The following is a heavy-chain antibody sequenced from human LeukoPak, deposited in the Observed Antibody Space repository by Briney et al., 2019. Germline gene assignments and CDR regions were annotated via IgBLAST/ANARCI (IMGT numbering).Heavy chain of an antibody. CDR2: IKPKSEGGTT. D-gene: IGHD3-22*01. CDR3: SQLSRGF. CDR1: GFTLSDAW. V-gene: IGHV3-15*01. J-gene: IGHJ4*02. Sequence: MTGGSLRLSCVASGFTLSDAWMSWVRQAPGRGLECVGRIKPKSEGGTTDYTEPRNDRSTVSRDDSKNTMYLEMNNLKTEDTGLYYCSQLSRGFWGQGTQVTVSS.